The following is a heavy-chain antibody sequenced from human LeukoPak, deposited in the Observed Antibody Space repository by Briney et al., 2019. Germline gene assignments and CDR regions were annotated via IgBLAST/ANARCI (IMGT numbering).Heavy chain of an antibody. V-gene: IGHV3-9*01. J-gene: IGHJ3*02. CDR1: GFTFDDYA. CDR2: ISWNSGSI. CDR3: AKGLNYDFWSGSGAFDI. Sequence: GRSLRLSCAASGFTFDDYAMHWVRQAPGKGLEWVSGISWNSGSIGYADSVKGRFTISRDNSKNTLYLQMNSLRAEDTAVYYCAKGLNYDFWSGSGAFDIWGQGTMVTVSS. D-gene: IGHD3-3*01.